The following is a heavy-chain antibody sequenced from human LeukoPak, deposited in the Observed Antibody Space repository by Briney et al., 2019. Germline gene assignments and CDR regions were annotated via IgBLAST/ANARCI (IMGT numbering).Heavy chain of an antibody. CDR1: GGTFSSYT. D-gene: IGHD6-13*01. CDR2: IIPILGIA. CDR3: AREGSSSLNDAFDI. V-gene: IGHV1-69*04. J-gene: IGHJ3*02. Sequence: GASVKVSCKASGGTFSSYTISWVRQAPGQGLEWMGRIIPILGIANYAQKFQGRVTITADESTSTAYMELSSLRSEDTAVYYCAREGSSSLNDAFDIWGQGTMVTVSS.